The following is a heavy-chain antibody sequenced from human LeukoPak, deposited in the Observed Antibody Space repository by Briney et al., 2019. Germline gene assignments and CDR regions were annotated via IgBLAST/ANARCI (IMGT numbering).Heavy chain of an antibody. D-gene: IGHD3-10*01. CDR3: ARGPLKYYYGSGSDFDY. J-gene: IGHJ4*02. V-gene: IGHV4-34*01. CDR1: GGSFSGYY. Sequence: SETLSLTCAVYGGSFSGYYWSWIRQPPGKGLEWLGEINHSGSTNYNPSLKSRVTISVDTSKNQFSLKLSSVTAADTAVYYCARGPLKYYYGSGSDFDYWGQGTLVTVSS. CDR2: INHSGST.